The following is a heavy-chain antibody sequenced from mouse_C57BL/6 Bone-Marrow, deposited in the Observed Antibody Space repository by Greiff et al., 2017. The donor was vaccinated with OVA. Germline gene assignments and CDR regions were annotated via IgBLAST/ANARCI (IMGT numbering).Heavy chain of an antibody. V-gene: IGHV1-50*01. J-gene: IGHJ2*01. Sequence: QVQLQQPGAELVKPGASVKLSCKASGYTFTSYWMQWVKQRPGQGLAWIGEIDPSDSYTNYNQQLKGKATLTVDTSSSTAYMQLSSLTSEDSAVYYCARAITVVDYWGQGTTLTGSS. D-gene: IGHD2-4*01. CDR3: ARAITVVDY. CDR2: IDPSDSYT. CDR1: GYTFTSYW.